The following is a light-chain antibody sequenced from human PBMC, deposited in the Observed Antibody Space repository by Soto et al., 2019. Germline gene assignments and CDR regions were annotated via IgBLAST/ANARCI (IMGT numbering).Light chain of an antibody. J-gene: IGKJ3*01. CDR2: AAS. CDR3: LQKYFYPVT. Sequence: AIQMTQSPSSLSASVGDRVTITCRASQGIRNDLDWFQQKPGKAPKLLIYAASNLQSGVTARFSGSGSGTDFTLNISSLQPEDFATYYCLQKYFYPVTFGPGTKVDIK. CDR1: QGIRND. V-gene: IGKV1-6*01.